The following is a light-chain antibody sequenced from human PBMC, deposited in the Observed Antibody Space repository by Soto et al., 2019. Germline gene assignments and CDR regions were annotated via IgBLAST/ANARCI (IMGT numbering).Light chain of an antibody. Sequence: MMMTQSPSTLSVSPWERVTLSFRTSHSVNSHVAWYQQKPGQAPRLLLYGASTRATGIPVRFSGSGFGTEFTLTISSLQSEDFAVYYCQQYKNWPLFGQGTRLEI. V-gene: IGKV3-15*01. CDR1: HSVNSH. J-gene: IGKJ5*01. CDR2: GAS. CDR3: QQYKNWPL.